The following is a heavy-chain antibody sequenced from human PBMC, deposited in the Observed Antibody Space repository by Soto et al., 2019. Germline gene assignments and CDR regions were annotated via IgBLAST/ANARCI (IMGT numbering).Heavy chain of an antibody. D-gene: IGHD3-3*01. Sequence: SVKVSCKASGGTFSSYAISWVRQAPGQGLEWMGGIIPIFGTANYAQKFQGRVTITADESTSTAYMELSSLRSEDTAVYYCARAPPPPEDYVLRFLEWPTPGWFDPWGQVTLVTVSS. CDR1: GGTFSSYA. J-gene: IGHJ5*02. CDR3: ARAPPPPEDYVLRFLEWPTPGWFDP. V-gene: IGHV1-69*13. CDR2: IIPIFGTA.